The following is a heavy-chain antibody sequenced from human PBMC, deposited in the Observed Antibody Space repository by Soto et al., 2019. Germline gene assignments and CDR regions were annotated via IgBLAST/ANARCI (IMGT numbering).Heavy chain of an antibody. V-gene: IGHV3-30*18. Sequence: PVGSLRLSCAASGFTFSSYGMHWVRQAPGKGLEWVAVISYDGSNKYYADSVKGRFTISRDNSKNTLYLQMNSLRAEDTAVYYCAKDHSHTVTTYYFDYWGQGTLVTVSS. D-gene: IGHD4-17*01. J-gene: IGHJ4*02. CDR3: AKDHSHTVTTYYFDY. CDR1: GFTFSSYG. CDR2: ISYDGSNK.